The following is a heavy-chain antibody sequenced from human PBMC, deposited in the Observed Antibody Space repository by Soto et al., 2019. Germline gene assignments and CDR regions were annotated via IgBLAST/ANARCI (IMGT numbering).Heavy chain of an antibody. CDR3: AKELLDLVVMIPTTVVGHFDH. J-gene: IGHJ4*02. CDR2: INGNGAST. V-gene: IGHV3-23*01. D-gene: IGHD2-15*01. CDR1: GFTFRSYA. Sequence: EVQLLESGGGLVQPGGSLRLSCAASGFTFRSYAMNWVRQAPGKGLEWISSINGNGASTYYADSVKGRFTISRDNSRNTLFPYMNTLRAEDTAKYYCAKELLDLVVMIPTTVVGHFDHWGQGTLVTVSS.